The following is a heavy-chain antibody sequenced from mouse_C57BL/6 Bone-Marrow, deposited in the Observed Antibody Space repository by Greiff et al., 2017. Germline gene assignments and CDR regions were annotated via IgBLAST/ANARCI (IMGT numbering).Heavy chain of an antibody. Sequence: QVQLQQPGAELVKPGASVKLSCKASGYTFTSYWMQWVKQRPGQGLEWIGEIDPSDSYTNYNQKFKGKATLTVDTSSSTAYMQLSSLTSEDSAVYYCARGSYYDYDGYWGQGTTLTVSS. D-gene: IGHD2-4*01. CDR1: GYTFTSYW. CDR2: IDPSDSYT. V-gene: IGHV1-50*01. CDR3: ARGSYYDYDGY. J-gene: IGHJ2*01.